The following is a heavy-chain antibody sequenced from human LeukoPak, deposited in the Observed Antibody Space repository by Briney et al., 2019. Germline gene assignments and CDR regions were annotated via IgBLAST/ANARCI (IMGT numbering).Heavy chain of an antibody. D-gene: IGHD6-13*01. CDR1: GFTFSDYA. Sequence: GGSLRLSCAASGFTFSDYAMSWVRQAPGKGLEWVSGISDGGDSTYYADSVKGRITISRDNSKNTVYLQMNSLRAEDTAVYYCAKDFPEYSSSWYLEWGQGTLVTVSS. V-gene: IGHV3-23*01. CDR2: ISDGGDST. J-gene: IGHJ4*02. CDR3: AKDFPEYSSSWYLE.